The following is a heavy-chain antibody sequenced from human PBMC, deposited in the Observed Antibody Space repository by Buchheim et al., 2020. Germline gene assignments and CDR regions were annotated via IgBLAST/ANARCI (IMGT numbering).Heavy chain of an antibody. CDR2: IWYDGSNK. J-gene: IGHJ6*02. CDR3: ARDRIVATIFYGMDV. D-gene: IGHD5-12*01. CDR1: GFTFSSYG. V-gene: IGHV3-33*01. Sequence: QVQLVESGGGVVQPGRSLRLSCAASGFTFSSYGMHWVRQAPGKGLEWVAVIWYDGSNKYYADSVKGRFTISSDNSKNTLYLQMNSLRAEDTAVYYCARDRIVATIFYGMDVWGQGTT.